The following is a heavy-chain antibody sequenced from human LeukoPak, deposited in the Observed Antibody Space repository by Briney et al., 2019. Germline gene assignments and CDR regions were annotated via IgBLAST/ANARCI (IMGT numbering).Heavy chain of an antibody. Sequence: SETLSLTCTVSGGSISSYYWSWIRQPAGKRLEWIGRIYTSGSTNYNPSLKSRVTMSVDTSKNQFPLKLGSVTAADTAVYYCARDSYLYSSAWSLDYWGQGTLVTVSS. CDR2: IYTSGST. CDR1: GGSISSYY. D-gene: IGHD6-19*01. J-gene: IGHJ4*02. CDR3: ARDSYLYSSAWSLDY. V-gene: IGHV4-4*07.